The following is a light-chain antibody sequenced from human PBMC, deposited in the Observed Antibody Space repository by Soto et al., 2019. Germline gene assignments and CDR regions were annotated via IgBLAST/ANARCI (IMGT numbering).Light chain of an antibody. V-gene: IGLV1-44*01. CDR1: SSNIGSKT. CDR3: AAWDDSLKGYV. Sequence: QSVLTQPPSASGTPGQRVTIYCSGSSSNIGSKTVNWYQQLPGTAPKLLIYRNNQRPSGVPDRFSGSKSGTSASLAISGLQSEDEADYYCAAWDDSLKGYVFGTGTKLTVL. CDR2: RNN. J-gene: IGLJ1*01.